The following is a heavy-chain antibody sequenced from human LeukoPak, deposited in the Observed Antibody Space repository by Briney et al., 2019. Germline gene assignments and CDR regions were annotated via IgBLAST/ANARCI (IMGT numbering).Heavy chain of an antibody. V-gene: IGHV5-51*01. CDR2: IYPGDSDT. J-gene: IGHJ5*02. D-gene: IGHD6-13*01. CDR3: ALNRVMGSSSWYWFDP. CDR1: GYSFTSYW. Sequence: GESLKISCKGSGYSFTSYWIGWVRQMPGKGLEWMGIIYPGDSDTRYSPSFQGQVTISADKSISTAYLQWSSLKASDTAMYYCALNRVMGSSSWYWFDPWGQGTLVTVSS.